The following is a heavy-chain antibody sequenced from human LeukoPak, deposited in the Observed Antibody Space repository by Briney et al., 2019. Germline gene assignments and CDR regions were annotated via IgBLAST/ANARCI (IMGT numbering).Heavy chain of an antibody. CDR1: GGSISGGDYF. CDR2: IYYSGST. Sequence: SETLSLTCTVSGGSISGGDYFWSWVRQPPGKGLGWIGYIYYSGSTYYNPSLKSRVTISLDTSKNQFSLKLSSVTAADTAVYYCARASSYYFDSSGPDDYYYMDVWGKGTTVTVSS. CDR3: ARASSYYFDSSGPDDYYYMDV. D-gene: IGHD3-22*01. J-gene: IGHJ6*03. V-gene: IGHV4-30-4*08.